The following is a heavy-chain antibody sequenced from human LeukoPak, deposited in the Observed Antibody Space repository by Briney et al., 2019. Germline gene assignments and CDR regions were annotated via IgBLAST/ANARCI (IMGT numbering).Heavy chain of an antibody. V-gene: IGHV3-15*01. D-gene: IGHD1-14*01. CDR1: GFTFINAW. Sequence: GGSLRLSCAASGFTFINAWMTWVRQAPGKGLEWVGRIQSTTNGGTPDYATPVKGRFTISRDDSKNTLYLQMNSLKTEDTAVYYCTSGVGTLDYWGQGALDTVSS. CDR3: TSGVGTLDY. J-gene: IGHJ4*02. CDR2: IQSTTNGGTP.